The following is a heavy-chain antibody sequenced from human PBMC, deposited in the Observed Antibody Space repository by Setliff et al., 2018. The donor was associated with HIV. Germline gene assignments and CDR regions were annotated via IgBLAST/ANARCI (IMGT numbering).Heavy chain of an antibody. V-gene: IGHV3-74*01. CDR1: GFAFSTYW. Sequence: PGGSLRLSCAASGFAFSTYWMHWVRQAPGKGLVWVSRINTDERYTLYADSVKGRFTIARDKAKSTPYLQMSSLRAEDTATYYCARGRRDCSSGNCYGHYYMDVWGKGTTVTVSS. CDR2: INTDERYT. J-gene: IGHJ6*03. CDR3: ARGRRDCSSGNCYGHYYMDV. D-gene: IGHD2-15*01.